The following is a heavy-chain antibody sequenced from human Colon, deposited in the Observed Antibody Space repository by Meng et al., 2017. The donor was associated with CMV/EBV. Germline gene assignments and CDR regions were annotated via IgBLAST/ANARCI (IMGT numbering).Heavy chain of an antibody. Sequence: CEGSGYSFGVYWIGWVRQKPGSGLEWMGIVYPGDSDVRYNPSFRGHVIISVDKAASTAYLQLTNLQASDSAIYFCARGGTQGIWFDAWGQGTLVPSPQ. V-gene: IGHV5-51*01. CDR1: GYSFGVYW. J-gene: IGHJ5*02. D-gene: IGHD1-1*01. CDR2: VYPGDSDV. CDR3: ARGGTQGIWFDA.